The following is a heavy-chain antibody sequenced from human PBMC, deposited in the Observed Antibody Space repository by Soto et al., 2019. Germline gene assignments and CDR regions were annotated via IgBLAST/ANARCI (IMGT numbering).Heavy chain of an antibody. V-gene: IGHV1-18*01. CDR1: GYTFTSYG. CDR3: ARDGRWLQLGYFDL. J-gene: IGHJ2*01. Sequence: ASVKVSCKASGYTFTSYGISWVRQAPGQGLEWMGWISAYNGNTNYAQKLQGRVTMTTDTSTSTAYMELRSLRSDDTAAYYCARDGRWLQLGYFDLWGRGTLVTFSS. D-gene: IGHD5-12*01. CDR2: ISAYNGNT.